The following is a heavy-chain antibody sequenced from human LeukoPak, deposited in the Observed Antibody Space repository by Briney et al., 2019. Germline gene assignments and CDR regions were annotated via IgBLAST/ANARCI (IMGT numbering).Heavy chain of an antibody. J-gene: IGHJ4*02. Sequence: ASVKVSCKASGYTFTSYYIHWVRQAPGQGLEWMGVINPSGGDTGYAQEFQGRVTMTRDTSTSTVYMELSSLRSEDTAVYYCEVVPNYWGQGTLVTVSS. CDR3: EVVPNY. V-gene: IGHV1-46*01. D-gene: IGHD3-22*01. CDR2: INPSGGDT. CDR1: GYTFTSYY.